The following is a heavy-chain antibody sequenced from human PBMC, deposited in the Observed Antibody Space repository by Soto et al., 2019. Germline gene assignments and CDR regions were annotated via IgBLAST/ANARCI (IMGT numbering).Heavy chain of an antibody. Sequence: PSETLSLTCTVSGGSISSSSYYWGWIRQPPGKGLEWIGYIYYSGSTNYNPSLKSRVTISVDTSKNQFSLKLSSVTAADTAVYYCARLSFDWFLDYWGQGTLVTVSS. D-gene: IGHD3-9*01. J-gene: IGHJ4*02. CDR2: IYYSGST. V-gene: IGHV4-61*05. CDR3: ARLSFDWFLDY. CDR1: GGSISSSSYY.